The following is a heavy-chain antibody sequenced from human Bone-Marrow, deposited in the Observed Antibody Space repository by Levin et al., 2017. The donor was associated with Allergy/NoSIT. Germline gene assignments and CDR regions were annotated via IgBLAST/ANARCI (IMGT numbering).Heavy chain of an antibody. Sequence: PEASVKVSCKVSGYTLTELSMHWVRQAPGKGLEWMGGFDPEDGETIYAQKFQGRVTMTEDTSTDTAYMELSSLRSEDTAVYYCATDRRGRRDSGHGDRKLNYDYVWGSDRPYYFDYWGQGTLVTVSS. D-gene: IGHD3-16*02. CDR2: FDPEDGET. CDR3: ATDRRGRRDSGHGDRKLNYDYVWGSDRPYYFDY. V-gene: IGHV1-24*01. CDR1: GYTLTELS. J-gene: IGHJ4*02.